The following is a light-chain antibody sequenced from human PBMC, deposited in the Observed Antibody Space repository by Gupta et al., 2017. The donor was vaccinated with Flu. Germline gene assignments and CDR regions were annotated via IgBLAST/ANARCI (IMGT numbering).Light chain of an antibody. J-gene: IGKJ1*01. Sequence: TLSVSPGERITLSGRASQSVSNNLAWYQQKPGQPPRLLIYGALNRATDIPARFSGSGSGTEFTLTINSLRSDDFAVYFCQQYNNGPPWTFGQGTRVEMK. CDR1: QSVSNN. V-gene: IGKV3-15*01. CDR2: GAL. CDR3: QQYNNGPPWT.